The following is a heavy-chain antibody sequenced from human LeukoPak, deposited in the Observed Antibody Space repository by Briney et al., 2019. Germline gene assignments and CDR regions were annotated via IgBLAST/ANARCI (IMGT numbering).Heavy chain of an antibody. J-gene: IGHJ6*02. CDR1: GGSISSYY. D-gene: IGHD5-12*01. CDR3: ARPGYGHGLDV. CDR2: IRNKANGHTT. V-gene: IGHV3-72*01. Sequence: LSLTCTVSGGSISSYYWSWIRQTPGKGLEWVGRIRNKANGHTTEYAASVKGRFTISRDDSESSLYLQMNSLKNDDTALYYCARPGYGHGLDVWGHGTPVTVSS.